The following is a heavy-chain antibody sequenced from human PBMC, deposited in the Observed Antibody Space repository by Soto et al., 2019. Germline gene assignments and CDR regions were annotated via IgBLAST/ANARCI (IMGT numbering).Heavy chain of an antibody. D-gene: IGHD6-6*01. J-gene: IGHJ4*02. CDR3: AKGVYSSSSLLYFDY. Sequence: PGGSLRLSCAASGFTFSSYAMSWVRQAPGKGLEWVSAISGSGGSTYYADSVKGRFTISRDNSKNTLYLQMNSLRAEDTAVYYCAKGVYSSSSLLYFDYWGQGTLVTVSS. V-gene: IGHV3-23*01. CDR1: GFTFSSYA. CDR2: ISGSGGST.